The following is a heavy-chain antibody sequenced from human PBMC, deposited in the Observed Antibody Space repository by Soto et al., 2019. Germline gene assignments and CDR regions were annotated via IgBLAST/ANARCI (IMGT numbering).Heavy chain of an antibody. J-gene: IGHJ4*02. CDR1: GYTFTSYA. CDR3: ANKKIGHCTNGVCYPFDY. V-gene: IGHV1-3*01. Sequence: ASVKVSCKASGYTFTSYAMHWVRQAPGQRLEWMGWINAGNGNTKYSQKFQGRVTITRDTSASTACMELSSLRSEDTAVYYCANKKIGHCTNGVCYPFDYWGQGTLVTVSS. D-gene: IGHD2-8*01. CDR2: INAGNGNT.